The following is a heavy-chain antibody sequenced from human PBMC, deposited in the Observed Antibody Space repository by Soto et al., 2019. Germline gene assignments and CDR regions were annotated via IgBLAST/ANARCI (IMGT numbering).Heavy chain of an antibody. CDR2: IIPIFGTA. V-gene: IGHV1-69*13. J-gene: IGHJ5*02. CDR3: AREGAYSSSWDPYRVAWFDP. CDR1: GGTFSSYA. Sequence: GASVKVSCKASGGTFSSYAISWVRQAPGQGLEWMGGIIPIFGTANYAQKLQGRVTITADESTSTAYMELSSLRSEDTAVYYCAREGAYSSSWDPYRVAWFDPWGQGTLVTVSS. D-gene: IGHD6-13*01.